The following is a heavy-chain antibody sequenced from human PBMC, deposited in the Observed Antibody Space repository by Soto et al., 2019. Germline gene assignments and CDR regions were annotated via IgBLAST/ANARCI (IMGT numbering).Heavy chain of an antibody. J-gene: IGHJ6*02. D-gene: IGHD3-16*01. Sequence: QVQLVQSGAEVKKPGASVKVSCKASEYTFTNYDLHWVRQAPGQGLEWMGIINPSGGTTTYAQRFQGRITMTRHTSTITVYMELSSLRSEDTAVYYCARRSLGYDLDVWGQGTTVTVSS. CDR3: ARRSLGYDLDV. CDR2: INPSGGTT. V-gene: IGHV1-46*01. CDR1: EYTFTNYD.